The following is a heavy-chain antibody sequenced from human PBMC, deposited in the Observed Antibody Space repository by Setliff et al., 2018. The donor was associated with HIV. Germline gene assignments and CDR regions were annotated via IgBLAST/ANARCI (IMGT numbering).Heavy chain of an antibody. CDR1: GFSLSTSGVG. Sequence: SGPTLVNPTQPLTLTCTFSGFSLSTSGVGVGWIRQPPGKALEWLALIYWNDDKRYSPSLRSRLTITKDTSKDQVVLKMTNMDPVDTATYYCVHRASRTYSSGWYALPGDFQHWGQGTLVTVS. V-gene: IGHV2-5*01. CDR2: IYWNDDK. D-gene: IGHD6-19*01. CDR3: VHRASRTYSSGWYALPGDFQH. J-gene: IGHJ1*01.